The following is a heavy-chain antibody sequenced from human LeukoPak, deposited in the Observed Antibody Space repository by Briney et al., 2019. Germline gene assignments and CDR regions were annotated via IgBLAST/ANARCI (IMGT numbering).Heavy chain of an antibody. V-gene: IGHV3-23*01. Sequence: GGSLRLSCAGTGFTFCSYAMNWVRQAPGKGLEWVSVMSGSGDKTYYADSVKGRFTISRDNSKNTMSLQMNSLRAEDSAVYYCAKNRGGSVAGPLDYWGQGTLVTVSS. CDR3: AKNRGGSVAGPLDY. CDR1: GFTFCSYA. D-gene: IGHD6-19*01. CDR2: MSGSGDKT. J-gene: IGHJ4*02.